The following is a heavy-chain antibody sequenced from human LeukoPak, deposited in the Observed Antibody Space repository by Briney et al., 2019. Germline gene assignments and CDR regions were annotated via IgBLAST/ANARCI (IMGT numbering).Heavy chain of an antibody. J-gene: IGHJ6*02. V-gene: IGHV3-21*01. Sequence: GGSLRLSCEASGFSVSSYNMNWVRQAPGKGLEWVSSINGGSNDIYYADSMEGRFTISRDSAKNSLYLQMNSLRAEDTAVYYCARDSAGAYGMDVWGQGTTVTVSS. CDR1: GFSVSSYN. CDR2: INGGSNDI. D-gene: IGHD1-26*01. CDR3: ARDSAGAYGMDV.